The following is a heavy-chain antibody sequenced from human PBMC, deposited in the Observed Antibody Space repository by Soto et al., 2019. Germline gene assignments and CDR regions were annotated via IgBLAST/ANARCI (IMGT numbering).Heavy chain of an antibody. D-gene: IGHD1-26*01. CDR2: IIPIFGTA. CDR3: ARGAEGVGATDDYFGY. J-gene: IGHJ4*02. Sequence: QVQLVQSGAEVKKPGSSVKVSCKASGGTFSSYAISWVRQAPGQGLEWMGGIIPIFGTANYAQKFQGRVTITADEYTSTAYMELSSLRSEDTAVYYCARGAEGVGATDDYFGYWGQGTLVTVSS. V-gene: IGHV1-69*12. CDR1: GGTFSSYA.